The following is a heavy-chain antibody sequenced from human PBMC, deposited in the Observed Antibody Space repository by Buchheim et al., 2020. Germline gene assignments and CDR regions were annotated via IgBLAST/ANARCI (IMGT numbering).Heavy chain of an antibody. CDR2: ITGTSSII. CDR3: ARDLLIRYFDWLSTGVFDL. V-gene: IGHV3-48*02. Sequence: EVQLVESGGGLLQPGGSLRLSCAASGFTFSTYSMNWVRQAPGKGLEWISYITGTSSIIYYADSVKGRFTISRDNAKNSLYLQMNSLRDEDTAVYYCARDLLIRYFDWLSTGVFDLWGRGTL. CDR1: GFTFSTYS. J-gene: IGHJ2*01. D-gene: IGHD3-9*01.